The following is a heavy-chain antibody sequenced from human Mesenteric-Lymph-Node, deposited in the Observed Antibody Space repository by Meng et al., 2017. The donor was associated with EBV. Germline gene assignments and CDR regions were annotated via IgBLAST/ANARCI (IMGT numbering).Heavy chain of an antibody. D-gene: IGHD5-24*01. V-gene: IGHV1-8*01. Sequence: QVHVVQLGAEGTKPGASLKVSCNASGYTFTSYDINWVRQATGQGLEWMGWMNPNSGATGSTQKFQGRVTMTRNTSISTAYMELNSLTSEDTAVYYCSRDSIYNGQDSWGQGTLVTVSS. CDR1: GYTFTSYD. J-gene: IGHJ4*02. CDR2: MNPNSGAT. CDR3: SRDSIYNGQDS.